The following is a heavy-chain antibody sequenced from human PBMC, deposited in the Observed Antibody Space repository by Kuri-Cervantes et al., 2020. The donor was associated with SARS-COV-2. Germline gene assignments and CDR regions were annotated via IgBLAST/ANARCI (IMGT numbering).Heavy chain of an antibody. Sequence: GESLKISCAASGFTFSSYSMNWVRQAPGKGLEWVSYISSSSSTIYYADSVKGRFTISRDNAKNSQYLQMNSLRAEDTAVYYCARVQQQLVYDAFDIWGQGTMVTVSS. D-gene: IGHD6-13*01. CDR2: ISSSSSTI. V-gene: IGHV3-48*01. CDR1: GFTFSSYS. J-gene: IGHJ3*02. CDR3: ARVQQQLVYDAFDI.